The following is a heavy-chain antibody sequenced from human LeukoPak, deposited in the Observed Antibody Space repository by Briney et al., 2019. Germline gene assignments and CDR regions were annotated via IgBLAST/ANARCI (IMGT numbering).Heavy chain of an antibody. CDR3: ARDLMHCSSTSCYRAYNWFDP. J-gene: IGHJ5*02. CDR2: ISAYNGNT. D-gene: IGHD2-2*02. CDR1: GYTFTSYG. Sequence: GASVKVSCKASGYTFTSYGISWVRQAPGQGLEWMGWISAYNGNTNYAQKLQGRVTMTTDTSTSTAYMELRSLRSDDTAVYYCARDLMHCSSTSCYRAYNWFDPWGQGPWSPSPQ. V-gene: IGHV1-18*01.